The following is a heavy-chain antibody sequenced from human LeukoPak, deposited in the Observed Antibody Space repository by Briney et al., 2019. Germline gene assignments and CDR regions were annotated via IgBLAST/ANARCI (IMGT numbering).Heavy chain of an antibody. J-gene: IGHJ4*02. D-gene: IGHD5-24*01. CDR2: ICSGGNI. V-gene: IGHV4-59*05. Sequence: SETLSLTCTVSGGSISTYYWSWIRQPPGKGLEWIGSICSGGNICSNPSLESRVTISVDSSRSHFFLQLTSATAADTAVYFCARDGPWKSDYWGQGTLVTVSS. CDR3: ARDGPWKSDY. CDR1: GGSISTYY.